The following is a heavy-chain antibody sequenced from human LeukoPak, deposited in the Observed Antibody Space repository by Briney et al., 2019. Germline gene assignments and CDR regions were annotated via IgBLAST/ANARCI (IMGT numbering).Heavy chain of an antibody. V-gene: IGHV4-61*02. CDR3: ARHNGGSVRGNFDP. CDR1: GGSISSGSYY. D-gene: IGHD2-15*01. J-gene: IGHJ5*02. Sequence: PSETLSLTCTVSGGSISSGSYYWSWIRQPAGKGLEWIGRIYTSGSTNYNPSLKSRDTILVDTARNQYSLRLSSVTAADTAVYYCARHNGGSVRGNFDPWGQGTLVTVSS. CDR2: IYTSGST.